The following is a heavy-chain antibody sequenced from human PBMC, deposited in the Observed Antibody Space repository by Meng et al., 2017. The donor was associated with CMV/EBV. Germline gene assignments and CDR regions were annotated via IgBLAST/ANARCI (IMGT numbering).Heavy chain of an antibody. CDR2: IYYNGNT. J-gene: IGHJ4*02. Sequence: SETLSLSCTVSGGSISSNNYYWGWIRQPPGKGLEWIATIYYNGNTYYSPSLKSRVTISLDTSKNQLSLKLNSVTAADTAVYYCATGLWFEEWGQGTLVTVSS. D-gene: IGHD3-10*01. CDR1: GGSISSNNYY. V-gene: IGHV4-39*07. CDR3: ATGLWFEE.